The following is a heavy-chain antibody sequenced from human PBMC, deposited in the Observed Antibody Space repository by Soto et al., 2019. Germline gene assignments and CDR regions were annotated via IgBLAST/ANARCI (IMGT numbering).Heavy chain of an antibody. CDR3: AKFRRNYFGD. D-gene: IGHD3-10*01. J-gene: IGHJ4*02. CDR2: IYHIGTT. CDR1: GDSMSPFY. V-gene: IGHV4-59*03. Sequence: QVQLQESGPGLVKPSETLSLTCTVSGDSMSPFYWSWIRKPPGKGLEWIGYIYHIGTTTYNPSLKSRVTISLDSSKNQFSLKLTSVTAADTAVYYCAKFRRNYFGDWGQGTLVTVSS.